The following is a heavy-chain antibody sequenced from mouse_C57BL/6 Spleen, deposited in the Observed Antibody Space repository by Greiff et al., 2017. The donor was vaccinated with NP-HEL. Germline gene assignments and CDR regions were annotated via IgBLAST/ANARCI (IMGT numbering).Heavy chain of an antibody. CDR1: GFTFSDYG. J-gene: IGHJ2*01. D-gene: IGHD1-1*01. V-gene: IGHV5-17*01. CDR2: ISSGSSTI. CDR3: ARTGGSSSYYFDY. Sequence: EVQGVESGGGLVKPGGSLKLSCAASGFTFSDYGMHWVRQAPEKGLEWVAYISSGSSTIYYADTVKGRFTISRDNAKNTLFLQMTSLRSEDTAMYYCARTGGSSSYYFDYWGQGTTLTVSS.